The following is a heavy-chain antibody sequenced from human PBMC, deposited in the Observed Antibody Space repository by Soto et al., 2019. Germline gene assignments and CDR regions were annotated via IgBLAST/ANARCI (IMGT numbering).Heavy chain of an antibody. CDR2: INQDGSEK. V-gene: IGHV3-7*01. CDR3: ARSSGYHDTYPTNQYFHH. Sequence: TGGSLRLSCAASGFTFSTYWMSWVRQAPGKGLEWVANINQDGSEKYYVDSVKGRFTISRDNARNSLYLQVNSLRADDTAMFYCARSSGYHDTYPTNQYFHHWGHGTLVTVSS. D-gene: IGHD3-9*01. CDR1: GFTFSTYW. J-gene: IGHJ1*01.